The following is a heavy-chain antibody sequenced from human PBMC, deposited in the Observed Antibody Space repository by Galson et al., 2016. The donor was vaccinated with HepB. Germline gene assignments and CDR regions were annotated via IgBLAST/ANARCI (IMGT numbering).Heavy chain of an antibody. CDR1: GFTFSSYS. Sequence: SLRLSCAASGFTFSSYSMNWVRQAPGKGLEWVSYISFTGNTIKYEDSVKGRFTISRDNAKKSVYLQMNSLRAEDTAIYYCAREGPPYSISPWGGYWGQGTLVTVSS. V-gene: IGHV3-48*04. J-gene: IGHJ4*02. D-gene: IGHD6-6*01. CDR2: ISFTGNTI. CDR3: AREGPPYSISPWGGY.